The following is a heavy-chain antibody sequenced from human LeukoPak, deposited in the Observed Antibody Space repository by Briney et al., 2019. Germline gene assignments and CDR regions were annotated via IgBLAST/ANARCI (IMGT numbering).Heavy chain of an antibody. V-gene: IGHV3-66*01. J-gene: IGHJ5*02. CDR2: IYSGGDT. CDR1: GVSVSSNF. Sequence: PGGSLRLSCAASGVSVSSNFMIWVRQAPGKGLEWVSLIYSGGDTSYADSVKGRFSISRDNSKNTLYLQMNSLRVDDTAVYYCTRDPPAVAFNTYAWGQVTLVTVSS. D-gene: IGHD3-3*02. CDR3: TRDPPAVAFNTYA.